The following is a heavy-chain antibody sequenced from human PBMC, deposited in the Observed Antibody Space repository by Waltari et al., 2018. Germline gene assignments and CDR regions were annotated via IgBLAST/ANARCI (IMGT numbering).Heavy chain of an antibody. CDR1: GGTFSRDT. V-gene: IGHV1-69*08. J-gene: IGHJ4*02. CDR2: IIPILGIA. D-gene: IGHD7-27*01. CDR3: AREWGSNGAYFDY. Sequence: QVQLVQSGAEVKKPGSSVTVSCKASGGTFSRDTNSWVRQAPGPGLEAMGRIIPILGIANYAQKFQGRVTITADKSTSTAYMELSSLRSEDTAVYYCAREWGSNGAYFDYWGQGTLVTVSS.